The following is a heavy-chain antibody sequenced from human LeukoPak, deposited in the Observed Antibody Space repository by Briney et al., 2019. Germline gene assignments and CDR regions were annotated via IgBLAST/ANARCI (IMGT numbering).Heavy chain of an antibody. CDR3: AKDYRYSNPLTTKYYGMDV. J-gene: IGHJ6*02. CDR1: GFTFSSYG. D-gene: IGHD4-11*01. Sequence: GGSLRLSRAASGFTFSSYGMHWVRQAPGKGLEWVAVISYDGSNKYYADSVKGRFTISRDNSRNTLYLQMNSLRAEDTAVYYCAKDYRYSNPLTTKYYGMDVWGQGTTVTVSS. V-gene: IGHV3-30*18. CDR2: ISYDGSNK.